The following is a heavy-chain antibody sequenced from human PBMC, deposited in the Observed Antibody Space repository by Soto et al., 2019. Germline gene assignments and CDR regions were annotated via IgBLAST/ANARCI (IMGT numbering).Heavy chain of an antibody. V-gene: IGHV3-7*01. CDR2: MNQDGSEK. CDR1: GFTFSSYS. CDR3: ARDRVGTTRDKAPDF. D-gene: IGHD1-26*01. Sequence: EVQLVESGGGLVQPGGSLRLSCAASGFTFSSYSMSWVRQTPGEGLEWVANMNQDGSEKYYVDSMKGRFTISRDNAKNSLYLQMNSLRAEDTAVYYCARDRVGTTRDKAPDFWGQGTLVTVSS. J-gene: IGHJ4*02.